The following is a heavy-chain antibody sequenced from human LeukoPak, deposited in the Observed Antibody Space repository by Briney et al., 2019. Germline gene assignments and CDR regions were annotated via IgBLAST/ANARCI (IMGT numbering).Heavy chain of an antibody. V-gene: IGHV4-59*01. Sequence: KPSETLSLTCTVSGGSISSYYWSWIRQPPGKGLEWIGYIYYSGSTNYNPSLKSRVTISVDTSKNQFSLKLSSVTAADTAVYYCARGVVVPAAYFDYWGQGTPVTVSS. CDR3: ARGVVVPAAYFDY. CDR2: IYYSGST. CDR1: GGSISSYY. J-gene: IGHJ4*02. D-gene: IGHD2-2*01.